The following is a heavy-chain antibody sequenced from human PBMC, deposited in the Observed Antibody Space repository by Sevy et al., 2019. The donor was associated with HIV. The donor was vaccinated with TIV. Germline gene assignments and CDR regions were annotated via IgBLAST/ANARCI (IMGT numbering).Heavy chain of an antibody. D-gene: IGHD5-18*01. Sequence: GRSLRLSCGASGFSISTHAMNWVRQAPGRGLEWISGISATDGSTHYADSVKGRFTISRDNSKNTVHLQMNSLRAEDTALYYCAAGDTAFLADLDFWGQGTLVTVSS. CDR2: ISATDGST. CDR1: GFSISTHA. CDR3: AAGDTAFLADLDF. V-gene: IGHV3-23*01. J-gene: IGHJ4*02.